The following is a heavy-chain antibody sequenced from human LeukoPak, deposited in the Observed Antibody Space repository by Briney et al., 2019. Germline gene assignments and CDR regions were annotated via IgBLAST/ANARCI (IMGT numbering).Heavy chain of an antibody. CDR3: ARDLHGYSYGYFDY. CDR1: GFTFSSYA. D-gene: IGHD5-18*01. V-gene: IGHV3-30-3*01. Sequence: GGFLRLSCAASGFTFSSYAMHWVRQAPGKGLEWVAVISYDGSNNYYADSVKGRFTISRDNSENTLYLHMNSLRAEDTVLYYCARDLHGYSYGYFDYWGQGTLVTVSS. CDR2: ISYDGSNN. J-gene: IGHJ4*02.